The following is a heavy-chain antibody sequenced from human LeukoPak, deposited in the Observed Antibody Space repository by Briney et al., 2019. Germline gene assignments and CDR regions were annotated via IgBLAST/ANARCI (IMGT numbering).Heavy chain of an antibody. CDR3: SRDISATTRAYDY. Sequence: PGGSLRLTCAASGFILSDYNMNWVRQAPGKGLEWVSFISISGTYITYADSVKGRFTIPRENAKNSLYLQMNSLRAEDTAVYYCSRDISATTRAYDYWGQGTLVTVSS. CDR1: GFILSDYN. J-gene: IGHJ4*02. D-gene: IGHD1-26*01. V-gene: IGHV3-21*01. CDR2: ISISGTYI.